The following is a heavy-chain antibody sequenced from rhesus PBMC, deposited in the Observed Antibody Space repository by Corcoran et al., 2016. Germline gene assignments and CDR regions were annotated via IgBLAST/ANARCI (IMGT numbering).Heavy chain of an antibody. Sequence: QVQLQESGPGLVKPSETLSLTCAVSGGSISDDYYWSWIRQPPVKGLEWIVYIYGSGGGTNYNPSLKNRVTISIDTSQNQFSLQLSSVTAADTAVYYCATRRSGTPFDYWGQGVLVTVSS. J-gene: IGHJ4*01. CDR3: ATRRSGTPFDY. V-gene: IGHV4-106*01. D-gene: IGHD2-27*01. CDR1: GGSISDDYY. CDR2: IYGSGGGT.